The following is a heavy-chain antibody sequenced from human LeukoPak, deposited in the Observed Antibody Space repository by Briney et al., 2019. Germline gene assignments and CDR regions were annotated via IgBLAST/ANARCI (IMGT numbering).Heavy chain of an antibody. J-gene: IGHJ4*02. Sequence: GRSPRLSCAASGFTLSSHAMHWVRQAPGKGLEWVALISYDGSFQYYADSVKGRFTISRDNSKNTLYLQMNSLRAENTAVYYCARDSSGYCDYWGQGTLVTVSS. D-gene: IGHD3-22*01. CDR1: GFTLSSHA. CDR3: ARDSSGYCDY. V-gene: IGHV3-30*01. CDR2: ISYDGSFQ.